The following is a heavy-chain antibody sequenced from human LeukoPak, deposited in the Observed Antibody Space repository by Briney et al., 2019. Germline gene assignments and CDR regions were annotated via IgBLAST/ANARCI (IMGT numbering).Heavy chain of an antibody. CDR3: ARDDMGHCSSTSCYYYYMDV. CDR1: GGSISSSSYY. D-gene: IGHD2-2*01. CDR2: IYYSGST. J-gene: IGHJ6*03. Sequence: SETLSLTCTVSGGSISSSSYYWGWIRQPPGKGLEWIGSIYYSGSTYYNPSLKSRVTISVDTSKNQFSLKLSSVTAADTAVYYCARDDMGHCSSTSCYYYYMDVWGKGPRSPSP. V-gene: IGHV4-39*07.